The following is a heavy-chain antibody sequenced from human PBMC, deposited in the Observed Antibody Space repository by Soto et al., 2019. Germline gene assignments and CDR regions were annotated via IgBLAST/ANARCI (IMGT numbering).Heavy chain of an antibody. CDR3: ARPSPGSIDY. CDR1: GGSFSGYY. V-gene: IGHV4-34*01. J-gene: IGHJ4*02. CDR2: INHSGST. Sequence: PSETLSLTCAVYGGSFSGYYWTWIRQPPGTGLEWIGEINHSGSTNYNPSLKSRVTISVDTSKNQFSLKLTSVTAADTAMYYCARPSPGSIDYWGQGTLVTVSS. D-gene: IGHD7-27*01.